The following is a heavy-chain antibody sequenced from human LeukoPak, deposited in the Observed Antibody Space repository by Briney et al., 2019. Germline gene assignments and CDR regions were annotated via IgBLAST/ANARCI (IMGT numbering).Heavy chain of an antibody. J-gene: IGHJ5*02. CDR2: IIPILGIA. Sequence: GASVKVSCKASGGTFSSYAISWVRPAPGQGLEWMGRIIPILGIANYAQKFQGRVTITAHKSTSTAYMELSSLRSEDTAVYYCAVNTVVTPGWFDPWGQGTLVTVSS. CDR1: GGTFSSYA. CDR3: AVNTVVTPGWFDP. V-gene: IGHV1-69*04. D-gene: IGHD4-23*01.